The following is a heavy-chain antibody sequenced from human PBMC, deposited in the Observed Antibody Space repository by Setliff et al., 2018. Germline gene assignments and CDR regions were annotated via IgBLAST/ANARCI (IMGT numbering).Heavy chain of an antibody. D-gene: IGHD5-12*01. CDR1: GLTFRNYA. J-gene: IGHJ3*02. Sequence: SVKVSCKASGLTFRNYAISWVRQAPGQGLEWMGWIIPVIDTTDYAENFQGRVTFTADESTKTAYMDLRSLRSEDTAIYYCARGRDGYNANAYEIWGQGTMVTVSS. CDR2: IIPVIDTT. V-gene: IGHV1-69*13. CDR3: ARGRDGYNANAYEI.